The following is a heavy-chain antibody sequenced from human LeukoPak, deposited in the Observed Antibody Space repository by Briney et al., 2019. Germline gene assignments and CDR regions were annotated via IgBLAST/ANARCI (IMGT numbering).Heavy chain of an antibody. CDR2: ISSNSDTI. CDR3: LTSSFDH. Sequence: SLRLSCAAYGFTLGDYDIHWVRQAPGKGPEWVSSISSNSDTIAYAEPVKGRFTVSRDNTINSLYLQMDSLRVEDTALYYCLTSSFDHWGQGTLVTVSS. J-gene: IGHJ4*02. V-gene: IGHV3-9*01. CDR1: GFTLGDYD.